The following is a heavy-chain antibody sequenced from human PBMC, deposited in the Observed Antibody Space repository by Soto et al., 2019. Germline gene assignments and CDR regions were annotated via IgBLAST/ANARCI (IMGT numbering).Heavy chain of an antibody. CDR2: ISYDGTNK. Sequence: QVQLVESGGGVVQPGRSLRLSCAASGFTFSSYGMHWVRQAPGKGLEWVAVISYDGTNKYYADSVKGRFTISRDNSKNTLYLQMNSLRAEDTAVYYCAKDQGGYSAYWGQGTLVTVSS. CDR3: AKDQGGYSAY. CDR1: GFTFSSYG. J-gene: IGHJ4*02. V-gene: IGHV3-30*18. D-gene: IGHD5-18*01.